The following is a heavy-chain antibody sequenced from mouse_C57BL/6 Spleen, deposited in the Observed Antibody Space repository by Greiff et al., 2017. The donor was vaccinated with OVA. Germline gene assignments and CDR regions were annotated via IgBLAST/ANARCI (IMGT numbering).Heavy chain of an antibody. D-gene: IGHD3-2*02. CDR1: GYTFTDYY. CDR2: INPYNGGT. CDR3: ASEGPLDSSGYEVFAY. V-gene: IGHV1-19*01. J-gene: IGHJ3*01. Sequence: VHVKQSGPVLVKPGASVKMSCKASGYTFTDYYMNWVKQSHGKSLEWIGVINPYNGGTSYNQKFKGKATLTVDKSSSTAYMELNSLTSEDSAVYYCASEGPLDSSGYEVFAYWGQGTLVTVST.